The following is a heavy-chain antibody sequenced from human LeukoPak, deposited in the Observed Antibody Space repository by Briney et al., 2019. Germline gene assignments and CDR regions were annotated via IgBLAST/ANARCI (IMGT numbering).Heavy chain of an antibody. V-gene: IGHV3-74*01. CDR3: AKVDDSSGYNKQDAFDI. CDR2: INSDGSTT. Sequence: GGSLRLSCAAPGFTLNGYWMHWVRQAPGKGLVWVSRINSDGSTTSYADSVKGRFTISRDNSKNTLYLQMNSLRAEDTAVYYCAKVDDSSGYNKQDAFDIWGQGTMVTVSS. CDR1: GFTLNGYW. D-gene: IGHD3-22*01. J-gene: IGHJ3*02.